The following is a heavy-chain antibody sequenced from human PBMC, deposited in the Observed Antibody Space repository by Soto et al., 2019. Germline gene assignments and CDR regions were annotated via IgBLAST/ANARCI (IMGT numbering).Heavy chain of an antibody. CDR2: IFPDDSDT. D-gene: IGHD3-16*01. CDR1: GYIMKNYW. CDR3: FRGGVTSRTFDY. Sequence: ESLKISCKASGYIMKNYWIGWVRQMPGQGLEWMGIIFPDDSDTRYSPSFQGHVTISVDKSISTAYVQWSSLKASDSAIYYCFRGGVTSRTFDYWGQGTLVTVS. V-gene: IGHV5-51*01. J-gene: IGHJ4*02.